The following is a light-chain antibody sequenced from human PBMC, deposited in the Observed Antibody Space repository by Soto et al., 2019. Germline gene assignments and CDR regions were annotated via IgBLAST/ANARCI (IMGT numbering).Light chain of an antibody. Sequence: EIVLTQSPGTLSLSPGERATLSCRASQSVSSLYLAWYQQKPGQAPRLLIYGASSRATGIPDRFSGSGSGTDFTLTISRLEPDDFAVYYCQQYKTFGQGTKVEIK. CDR1: QSVSSLY. J-gene: IGKJ1*01. CDR2: GAS. V-gene: IGKV3-20*01. CDR3: QQYKT.